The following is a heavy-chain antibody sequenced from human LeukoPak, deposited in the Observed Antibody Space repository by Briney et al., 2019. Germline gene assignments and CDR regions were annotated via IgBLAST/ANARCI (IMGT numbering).Heavy chain of an antibody. D-gene: IGHD6-13*01. CDR2: IKEDGSEK. CDR3: ARGLAAAGTAY. J-gene: IGHJ4*02. V-gene: IGHV3-7*03. Sequence: GGSLRLSCAASGFTFSSCWMSWVRQAPGKGLEWVANIKEDGSEKYYVDSVKGRFTISRDTAKSSLYLQMNSLRAEGTALYYCARGLAAAGTAYWGQGTLVTVSS. CDR1: GFTFSSCW.